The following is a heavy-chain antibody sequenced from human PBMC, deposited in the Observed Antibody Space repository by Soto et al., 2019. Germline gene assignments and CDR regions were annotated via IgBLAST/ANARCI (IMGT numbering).Heavy chain of an antibody. Sequence: SVKVSCKASGGTFSSYAISWVRQAPGQGLEWMGGIIPIFGTANYAQKFQGRVTITADESTSTAYMELSSLRSEDTAVYYCARVPGGNPIRYYFDYWGQGTLVTVTS. V-gene: IGHV1-69*13. CDR1: GGTFSSYA. J-gene: IGHJ4*02. CDR2: IIPIFGTA. CDR3: ARVPGGNPIRYYFDY. D-gene: IGHD2-15*01.